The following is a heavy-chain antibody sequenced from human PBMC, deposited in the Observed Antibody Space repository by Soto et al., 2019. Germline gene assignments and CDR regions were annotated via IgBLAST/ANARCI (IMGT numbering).Heavy chain of an antibody. V-gene: IGHV4-34*01. CDR3: ARGLFVVVPAAEGGGRDYYYYGMDV. D-gene: IGHD2-2*01. CDR1: GGSFSGYY. Sequence: PSETLSLTCAVYGGSFSGYYWSWIRQPPGKGLEWIGEINHSGSTNYNPSLKSRVTISVDTSKNQFSLKLSSVTAADTATYYCARGLFVVVPAAEGGGRDYYYYGMDVWGQGTTVTVAS. J-gene: IGHJ6*02. CDR2: INHSGST.